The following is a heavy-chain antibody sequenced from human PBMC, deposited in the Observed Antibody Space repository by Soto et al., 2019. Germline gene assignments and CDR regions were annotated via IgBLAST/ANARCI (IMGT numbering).Heavy chain of an antibody. V-gene: IGHV1-3*01. J-gene: IGHJ6*02. CDR1: GYTLTSYA. CDR3: ARVWIAAAGTAISDYYYGMEV. D-gene: IGHD6-13*01. CDR2: INAGNGNT. Sequence: ASVKVSCKASGYTLTSYAMHWVRQAPGQRLEWMGWINAGNGNTKYSQKFQGRVTITRDTSASTACMELSSLRSEDTAVYYCARVWIAAAGTAISDYYYGMEVWGQGTTVTVSS.